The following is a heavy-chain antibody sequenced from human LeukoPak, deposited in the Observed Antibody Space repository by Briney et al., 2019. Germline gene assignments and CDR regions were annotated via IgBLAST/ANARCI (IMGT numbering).Heavy chain of an antibody. CDR3: AQGGVVPAEESLDAFDI. D-gene: IGHD2-2*01. CDR1: GFTFSSYA. V-gene: IGHV3-23*01. J-gene: IGHJ3*02. CDR2: ISGSGGST. Sequence: GGSLRLSCAASGFTFSSYAMSWVRQAPGKGLEWVSAISGSGGSTYYADSVKGRFTISRDNSKNTLYLQMNSLRAEDTAVYYCAQGGVVPAEESLDAFDIWGQGTMVTVSS.